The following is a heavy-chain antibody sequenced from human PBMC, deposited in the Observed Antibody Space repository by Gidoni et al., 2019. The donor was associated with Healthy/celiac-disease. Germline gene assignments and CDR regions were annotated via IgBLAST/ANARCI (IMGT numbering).Heavy chain of an antibody. Sequence: QVQLQESGPGLVKPSETLSLTCTVSGGSISSYYWSWIRQPPGKGLEWIGYIYYSGSTNYNPSLKSRVTISVDTSKNQFSPKLSSVTAADTAVYYCARDRGSSLLARYFDLWGRGTLVTVSS. J-gene: IGHJ2*01. CDR1: GGSISSYY. D-gene: IGHD6-6*01. V-gene: IGHV4-59*01. CDR3: ARDRGSSLLARYFDL. CDR2: IYYSGST.